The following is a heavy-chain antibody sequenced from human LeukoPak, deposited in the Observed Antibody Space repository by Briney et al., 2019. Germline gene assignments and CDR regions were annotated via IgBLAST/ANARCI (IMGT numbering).Heavy chain of an antibody. CDR2: INHSGST. CDR3: ARGRRVWYYYDY. J-gene: IGHJ4*02. V-gene: IGHV4-34*01. Sequence: KSGGSLRLSCAGSGFTFSNYAMSWVRQPPGKGLEWIGEINHSGSTNYNPSLKSRVTISVDTSKNQFSLKLSSVTAADTAVYYCARGRRVWYYYDYWGQGTLVTVSS. D-gene: IGHD2-15*01. CDR1: GFTFSNYA.